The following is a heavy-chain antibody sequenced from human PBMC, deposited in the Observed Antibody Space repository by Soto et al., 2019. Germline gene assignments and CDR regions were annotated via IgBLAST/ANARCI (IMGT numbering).Heavy chain of an antibody. CDR2: VSIGGST. CDR3: AKRRGAGGHFDY. D-gene: IGHD2-15*01. V-gene: IGHV3-23*01. J-gene: IGHJ4*02. CDR1: GFTFSSYA. Sequence: DVQLLESGGGLVQPEGPLRLSCAASGFTFSSYAMGWGRQGPGKGLEWVAVVSIGGSTHYADSVRGRFTISRDNSKNTLSLQMNSLTAEDTAVYFCAKRRGAGGHFDYWGQGALVTVSS.